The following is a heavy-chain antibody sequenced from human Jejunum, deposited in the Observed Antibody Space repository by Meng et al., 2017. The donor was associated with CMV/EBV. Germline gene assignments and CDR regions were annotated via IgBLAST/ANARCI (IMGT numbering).Heavy chain of an antibody. CDR1: GFSFSSFW. Sequence: TASGFSFSSFWLHWVRQVPGKGLMWVSGINSDGSITIYADSVKGRFTISRDNAQSTLYLEVNSLRAEDTAVYYCARICSGATCAVGNWGQGTLVTVSS. V-gene: IGHV3-74*01. J-gene: IGHJ4*02. CDR2: INSDGSIT. CDR3: ARICSGATCAVGN. D-gene: IGHD2-15*01.